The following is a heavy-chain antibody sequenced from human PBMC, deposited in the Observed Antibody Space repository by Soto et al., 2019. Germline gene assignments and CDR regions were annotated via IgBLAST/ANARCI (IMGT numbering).Heavy chain of an antibody. CDR3: ATSGDGYERYYFDY. Sequence: LSLTCTVSGGSISSGGYYWSWIRQHPGKGLEWIGYIYYSGSTYYNPSLKSRVTISVDTSKNQFSLKLSSVTAADTAVYYCATSGDGYERYYFDYWGQGTLVTVSS. J-gene: IGHJ4*02. V-gene: IGHV4-31*03. D-gene: IGHD5-12*01. CDR1: GGSISSGGYY. CDR2: IYYSGST.